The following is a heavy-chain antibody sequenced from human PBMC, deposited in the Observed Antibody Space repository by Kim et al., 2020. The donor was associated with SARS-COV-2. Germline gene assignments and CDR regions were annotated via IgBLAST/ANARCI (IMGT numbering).Heavy chain of an antibody. D-gene: IGHD3-9*01. CDR1: GGSVSSGSYY. CDR2: IYYSGST. V-gene: IGHV4-61*01. J-gene: IGHJ6*01. Sequence: SETLSLTCTVSGGSVSSGSYYWSWIRQPPGKGLEWIGYIYYSGSTNYNPSLKSRVTISVDTSKNQFSLKLSSVTAADTAVYYCARLTGYTPYYYGMDGWG. CDR3: ARLTGYTPYYYGMDG.